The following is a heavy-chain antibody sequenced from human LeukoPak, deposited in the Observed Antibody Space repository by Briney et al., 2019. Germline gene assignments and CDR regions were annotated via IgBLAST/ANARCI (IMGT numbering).Heavy chain of an antibody. D-gene: IGHD6-19*01. CDR3: ARDRGSGWAFDY. V-gene: IGHV3-48*03. CDR1: GFTFSSYE. J-gene: IGHJ4*02. Sequence: QPGGSLRLSCAASGFTFSSYEMNWVRQAPGKGLEWVSYISSSGSTIYYADSVKGRFTISRDNARNSLYLQMNSLRAEDTAVYYCARDRGSGWAFDYWGQGTLVTVSS. CDR2: ISSSGSTI.